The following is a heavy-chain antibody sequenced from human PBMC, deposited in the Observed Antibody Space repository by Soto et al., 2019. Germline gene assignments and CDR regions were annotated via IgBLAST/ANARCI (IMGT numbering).Heavy chain of an antibody. V-gene: IGHV1-2*04. CDR3: ARRGFYDSSGYYHDY. CDR2: INPNSGGT. CDR1: GYTFTGYY. J-gene: IGHJ4*02. Sequence: QVQLVQSGAEVKKPGASVKVSCKASGYTFTGYYMHWVRQAPGQGLEWMGWINPNSGGTNYAQKFQGWVTMTRDTSISTAYMELSRLRSDDTAVYYCARRGFYDSSGYYHDYWGQGTLVTVSS. D-gene: IGHD3-22*01.